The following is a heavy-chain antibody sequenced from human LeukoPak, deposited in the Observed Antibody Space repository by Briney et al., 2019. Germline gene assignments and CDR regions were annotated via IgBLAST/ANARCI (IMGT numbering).Heavy chain of an antibody. CDR2: ISGSGGST. Sequence: GGSLRLSCAASGFTFSSYAMSWVRQAPGKGLEWVSAISGSGGSTYYADSVKGRFTISRDNSKNTLYLQINSLRAEDTAVYYCATCFGVVIIPFYFDYWGQGTLVTVSS. J-gene: IGHJ4*02. CDR3: ATCFGVVIIPFYFDY. D-gene: IGHD3-3*01. CDR1: GFTFSSYA. V-gene: IGHV3-23*01.